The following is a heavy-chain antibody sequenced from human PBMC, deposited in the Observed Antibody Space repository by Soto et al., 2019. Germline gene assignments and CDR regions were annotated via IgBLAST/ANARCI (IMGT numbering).Heavy chain of an antibody. J-gene: IGHJ4*02. Sequence: SETLSLTCTVSDGSISSDYWSWIRQPPGKGLEWIGFIYYSGSTNYNPSLKSRVTISVDTSKNQFSLKLSSVTAADTAVYYRARGTTVTYAAYWGQGTLVTVSS. V-gene: IGHV4-59*01. CDR3: ARGTTVTYAAY. CDR1: DGSISSDY. D-gene: IGHD4-17*01. CDR2: IYYSGST.